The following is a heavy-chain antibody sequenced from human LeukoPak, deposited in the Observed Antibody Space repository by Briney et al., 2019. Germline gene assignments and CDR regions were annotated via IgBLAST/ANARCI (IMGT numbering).Heavy chain of an antibody. CDR1: GGSLNRYY. D-gene: IGHD6-13*01. CDR2: MHYSGNT. Sequence: SETLSLTCTVPGGSLNRYYWTWTRQPPGKGLEWIGYMHYSGNTNYNTSLKNRVTISVDTSKSQFSLKLSAVTAADTAVYYCARVSSSSWFGPFDYWGQGTLATVSS. J-gene: IGHJ4*02. CDR3: ARVSSSSWFGPFDY. V-gene: IGHV4-59*01.